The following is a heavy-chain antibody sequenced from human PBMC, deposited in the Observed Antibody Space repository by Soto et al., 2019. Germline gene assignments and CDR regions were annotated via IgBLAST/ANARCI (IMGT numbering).Heavy chain of an antibody. Sequence: PSETLSLTCTVSGGSISSYYWSWIRQPPGKGLEWIGYIYYSGTTNYNPSLKSPVTISVDTSKNQFSLKLSSVTAADTAVYYCARHLYCSHTRCYYYYGMDVWGQGTTVTVSS. CDR1: GGSISSYY. D-gene: IGHD2-15*01. V-gene: IGHV4-59*01. CDR3: ARHLYCSHTRCYYYYGMDV. J-gene: IGHJ6*02. CDR2: IYYSGTT.